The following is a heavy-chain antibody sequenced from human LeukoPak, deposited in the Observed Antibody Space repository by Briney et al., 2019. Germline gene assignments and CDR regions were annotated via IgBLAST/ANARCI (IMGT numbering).Heavy chain of an antibody. CDR3: ARDSSGWPNSGYYGMDG. J-gene: IGHJ6*02. V-gene: IGHV4-31*03. CDR2: IYYSGST. Sequence: PSETLSLTCTVSGGSISSGGYYWSWIRQHPGKGLEWIGYIYYSGSTYYNPSLKSRVTISVDTSKNQFSLKLSSVTAADTAVYYCARDSSGWPNSGYYGMDGWGQGTTVTGSS. D-gene: IGHD6-19*01. CDR1: GGSISSGGYY.